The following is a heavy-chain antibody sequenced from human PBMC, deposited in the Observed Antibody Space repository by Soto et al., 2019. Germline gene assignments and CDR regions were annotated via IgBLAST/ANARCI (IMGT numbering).Heavy chain of an antibody. CDR2: IYYSGST. D-gene: IGHD3-10*01. CDR3: ARWFGELSFDY. Sequence: TLSLTCTVSGGSVSSGSYYWSWIRQPPGKGLEWIGYIYYSGSTNYNPSLKSRVTISVDTSKNQFSLKLSSVTAADTAVYYCARWFGELSFDYWGQGTLVTVSS. V-gene: IGHV4-61*01. J-gene: IGHJ4*02. CDR1: GGSVSSGSYY.